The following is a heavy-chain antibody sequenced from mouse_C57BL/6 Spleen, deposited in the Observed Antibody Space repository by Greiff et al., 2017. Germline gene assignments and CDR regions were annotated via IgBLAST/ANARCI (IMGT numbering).Heavy chain of an antibody. D-gene: IGHD1-1*01. J-gene: IGHJ2*01. CDR2: ISNGGGST. CDR3: ARHSSGLDY. V-gene: IGHV5-12*01. Sequence: EVQGVESGGGLVQPGGSLKLSCAASGFTFSDYYMYWVRQTPEKRLEWVAYISNGGGSTYYPDTVKGRFTISRYNAKNTLYLQMSRLKSEDTAMYYCARHSSGLDYWGQGTTLTVSS. CDR1: GFTFSDYY.